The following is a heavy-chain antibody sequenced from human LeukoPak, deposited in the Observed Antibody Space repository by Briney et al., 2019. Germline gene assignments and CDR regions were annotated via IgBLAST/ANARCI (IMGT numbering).Heavy chain of an antibody. CDR1: GFTFSSYW. J-gene: IGHJ4*02. CDR2: INTDGSST. CDR3: AKGSVGASTYYFDY. V-gene: IGHV3-74*01. Sequence: GGSLRLSCAASGFTFSSYWMHWVRQAPGKGRVWVSRINTDGSSTSYADSVKGRFTISRDNSKNTLYLQMNSLRADDTAVYYCAKGSVGASTYYFDYWGQGTLVTVSS. D-gene: IGHD1-26*01.